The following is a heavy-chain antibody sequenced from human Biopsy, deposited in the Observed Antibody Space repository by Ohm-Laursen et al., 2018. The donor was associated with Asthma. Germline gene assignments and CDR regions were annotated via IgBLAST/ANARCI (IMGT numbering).Heavy chain of an antibody. V-gene: IGHV1-2*06. Sequence: GASVKVSCNASGYTFIGCHIHWMRQAPGQGLEWMGRINPNSGGTNYAQKFQGRVTMTRDTSISTAYMEVSRLRSDDTAVYYCARGQKSAGDRWFDPWGQGTLATVSS. CDR2: INPNSGGT. J-gene: IGHJ5*02. CDR3: ARGQKSAGDRWFDP. CDR1: GYTFIGCH. D-gene: IGHD6-13*01.